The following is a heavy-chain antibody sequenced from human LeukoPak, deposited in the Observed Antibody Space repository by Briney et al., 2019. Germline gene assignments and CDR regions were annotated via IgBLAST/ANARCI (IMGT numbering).Heavy chain of an antibody. CDR2: ISGSGGST. CDR3: AKDRRSSDWSPDC. V-gene: IGHV3-23*01. Sequence: GGSLRRSCAASGFTVSSNYMSWVRQAPGKGLEWVSAISGSGGSTYYVDSVRGRFTISRDNPKNTLYLQMNGLRAEDTAVYYCAKDRRSSDWSPDCWGQGTLVTVSS. D-gene: IGHD6-19*01. CDR1: GFTVSSNY. J-gene: IGHJ4*02.